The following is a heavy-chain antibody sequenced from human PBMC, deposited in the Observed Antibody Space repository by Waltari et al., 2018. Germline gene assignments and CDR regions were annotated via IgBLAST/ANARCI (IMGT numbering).Heavy chain of an antibody. CDR2: IYYSGST. D-gene: IGHD3-22*01. Sequence: QVQLQESGPGLVKPSETLSLTCTVSGGSISSYYWSWIRQPPGKGLEWIGYIYYSGSTNYNPSLKSRVTISVDTSKNQFSLKLSSVTAADTAVYYCARDLGYYYDSSGYYSGYFDYWGQGTLVTVSS. CDR3: ARDLGYYYDSSGYYSGYFDY. V-gene: IGHV4-59*01. CDR1: GGSISSYY. J-gene: IGHJ4*02.